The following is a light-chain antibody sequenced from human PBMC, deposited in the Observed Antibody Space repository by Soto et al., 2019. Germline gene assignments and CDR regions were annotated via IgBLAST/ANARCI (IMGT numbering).Light chain of an antibody. J-gene: IGKJ2*01. Sequence: DLQMTQSPSSLSASVGDRVIITCRASQSISRYLNWYQQRPGKAPKLLISAASSLQSGVPSRFSGSGSGTDFTLTISSLQPEDFATYCCLQIFSTPYTFGQGTKVEIK. CDR1: QSISRY. CDR2: AAS. V-gene: IGKV1-39*01. CDR3: LQIFSTPYT.